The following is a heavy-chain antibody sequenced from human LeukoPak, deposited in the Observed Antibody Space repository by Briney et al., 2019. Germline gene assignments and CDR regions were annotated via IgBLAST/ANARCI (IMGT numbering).Heavy chain of an antibody. V-gene: IGHV3-11*04. CDR2: ISSSGSTI. D-gene: IGHD3-10*01. Sequence: PGGSLRLSCAASGFTFSDYYMNWIRQAPGKGLEWVSYISSSGSTINYADSVKGRFTISRDNSKNTLYLQMNSLRAEDTAVYYCAVDYGSGPGAFDYWGQGTLVTVSS. J-gene: IGHJ4*02. CDR3: AVDYGSGPGAFDY. CDR1: GFTFSDYY.